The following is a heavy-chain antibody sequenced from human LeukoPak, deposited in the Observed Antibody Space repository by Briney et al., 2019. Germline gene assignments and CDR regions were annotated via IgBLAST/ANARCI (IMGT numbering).Heavy chain of an antibody. CDR3: AKFVDCYGSGYYFDY. CDR2: ISGSGGST. CDR1: GFTFSSYA. Sequence: GGSLRLSCAASGFTFSSYAMSWVRQAPGKGLEWVSAISGSGGSTYYADSVKGRFTISRDNSKNTLYLQMNSLRAEDTAVYYCAKFVDCYGSGYYFDYWGQGTLVTVSS. J-gene: IGHJ4*02. V-gene: IGHV3-23*01. D-gene: IGHD3-10*01.